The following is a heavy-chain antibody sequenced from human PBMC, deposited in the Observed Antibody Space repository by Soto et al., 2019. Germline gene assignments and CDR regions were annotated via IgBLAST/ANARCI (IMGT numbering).Heavy chain of an antibody. J-gene: IGHJ6*02. D-gene: IGHD4-17*01. Sequence: GGSLRLSCAASGFTFSSYGMHWVRQAPGKGLEWVAVISYDGSNKYYADSVKGRFTISRDNPKNTLYLQMNSLRAEDTAVYYCAKATMIYGDYYYYGMDVWGQGTTVTVSS. CDR1: GFTFSSYG. V-gene: IGHV3-30*18. CDR2: ISYDGSNK. CDR3: AKATMIYGDYYYYGMDV.